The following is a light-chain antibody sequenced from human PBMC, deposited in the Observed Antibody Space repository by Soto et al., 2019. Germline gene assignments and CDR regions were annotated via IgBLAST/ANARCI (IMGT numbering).Light chain of an antibody. CDR1: QSLDSSY. J-gene: IGKJ2*01. CDR2: GTS. V-gene: IGKV3-20*01. Sequence: EIVLTQSPDTLSLSPGERATLSCRASQSLDSSYLAWVQQKPGQAPRLLIYGTSSRATGIPDRFSGSGSGTDFTLIISRLEPEDFAVYYCQQYGRSPYTFGQGTKLEIK. CDR3: QQYGRSPYT.